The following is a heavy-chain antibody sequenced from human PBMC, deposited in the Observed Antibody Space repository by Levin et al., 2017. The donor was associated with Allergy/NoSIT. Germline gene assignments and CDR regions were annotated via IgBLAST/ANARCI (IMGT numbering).Heavy chain of an antibody. V-gene: IGHV3-74*01. D-gene: IGHD5-12*01. Sequence: LSLTCAASGFTLSGYWMHWVRQPPGKGLVWVSRISSDGSSTSYADSLKGRFTVSRDNARNTLYLQMNSLRAEDTAVYYCTRGESGYGRFDPWGQGTLVTVSS. J-gene: IGHJ5*02. CDR2: ISSDGSST. CDR1: GFTLSGYW. CDR3: TRGESGYGRFDP.